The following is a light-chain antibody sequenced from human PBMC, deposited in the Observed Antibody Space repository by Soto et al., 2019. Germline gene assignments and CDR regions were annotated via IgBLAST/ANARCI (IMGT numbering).Light chain of an antibody. J-gene: IGKJ1*01. CDR3: QQYYTLPWT. CDR2: DAS. CDR1: QDISNY. Sequence: DLQMTQSPSSLSASVGDRVTITCQASQDISNYLNWYQQKPGKAPRLLIYDASNLETGVPSRFSGSGSGTDFTFTISSLQSEDIATYYCQQYYTLPWTFGQGTKVEIK. V-gene: IGKV1-33*01.